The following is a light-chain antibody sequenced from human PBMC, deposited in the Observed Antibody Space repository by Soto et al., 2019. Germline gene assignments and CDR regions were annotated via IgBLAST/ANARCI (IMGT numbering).Light chain of an antibody. V-gene: IGKV1-27*01. J-gene: IGKJ1*01. CDR2: AAS. CDR3: QKYRGAPPT. Sequence: DIQMTQSPSSLSTSVGDRVTITCRASQAISIYLAWYQQKPGKVPKLLIYAASTLQSGVPSRFSGSGSGTDYTLTISRLQPEDVATYYCQKYRGAPPTFGQGTKVEIK. CDR1: QAISIY.